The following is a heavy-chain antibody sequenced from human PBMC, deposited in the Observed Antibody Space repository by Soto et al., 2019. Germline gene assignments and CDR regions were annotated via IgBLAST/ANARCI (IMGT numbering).Heavy chain of an antibody. J-gene: IGHJ5*02. Sequence: GGSLRLSCAASGFTFSSYWMSWVRQAPGKGLEWVANIKQDGSEKYYVDSVKGRFTISRDNAKNSLYLQMNSLRAEDTAVYYCARVVTYCTNGVCPSWFDPWGQGTLVTVSS. V-gene: IGHV3-7*04. CDR2: IKQDGSEK. CDR1: GFTFSSYW. CDR3: ARVVTYCTNGVCPSWFDP. D-gene: IGHD2-8*01.